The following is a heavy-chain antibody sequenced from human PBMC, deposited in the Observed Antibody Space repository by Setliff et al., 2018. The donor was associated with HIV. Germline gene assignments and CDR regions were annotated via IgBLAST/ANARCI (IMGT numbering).Heavy chain of an antibody. D-gene: IGHD4-17*01. CDR1: GFTFSSYA. V-gene: IGHV3-30*02. CDR3: AKDGYYGDFLFYYYIDV. J-gene: IGHJ6*03. CDR2: IRYDGSNK. Sequence: PGGSLRLSCAASGFTFSSYAMSWVRQAPGKGLEWVSFIRYDGSNKYYADSMKGRFTTSRDNSKNTLYLQLNSLRAEDTAVYYCAKDGYYGDFLFYYYIDVWGKGTTVTVSS.